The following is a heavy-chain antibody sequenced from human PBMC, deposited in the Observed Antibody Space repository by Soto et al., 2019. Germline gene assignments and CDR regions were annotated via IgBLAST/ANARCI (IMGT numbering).Heavy chain of an antibody. CDR3: ARVSSPHWYFDL. J-gene: IGHJ2*01. CDR2: ISYDGSNK. Sequence: QVQLVESGGGVVQPGRSLRLSCAASGFTFSSYAMHWVRQAPGKGLEWVAVISYDGSNKYYADSVKGRFTISRDNSKNTLYLQMNSLRADDKAVYYCARVSSPHWYFDLWGRGTLVTVSS. V-gene: IGHV3-30-3*01. CDR1: GFTFSSYA.